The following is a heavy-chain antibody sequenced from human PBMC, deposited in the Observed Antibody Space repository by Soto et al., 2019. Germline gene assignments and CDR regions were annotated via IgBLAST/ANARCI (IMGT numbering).Heavy chain of an antibody. V-gene: IGHV3-48*03. D-gene: IGHD3-3*01. CDR2: RSSSGNTK. Sequence: EVQLVESGGGLVQPGGSLRISCVASGFNLGSFEMNWVRQAPGKGLEWVSYRSSSGNTKRIADSVKGRFTISRDNAKNSLYLQMNSLRAEDTAVYYCARERFLEWLPKSFYFDEWGQGTLVTVSS. CDR3: ARERFLEWLPKSFYFDE. J-gene: IGHJ4*02. CDR1: GFNLGSFE.